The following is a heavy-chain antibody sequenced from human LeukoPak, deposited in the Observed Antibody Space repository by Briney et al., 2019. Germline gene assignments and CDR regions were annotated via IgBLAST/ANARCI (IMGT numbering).Heavy chain of an antibody. CDR2: ISSSSSYI. J-gene: IGHJ4*02. D-gene: IGHD3-22*01. CDR3: ARDHDSSGYLEYYFDY. V-gene: IGHV3-21*01. CDR1: GFTFSSYS. Sequence: GGSLRLSCAASGFTFSSYSMNWVRQAPGKGLEWVSSISSSSSYIYYADSVKGRFTISRDNAKNSLYLQMNSLSAEDTAVYYCARDHDSSGYLEYYFDYWGQGTLVTVSS.